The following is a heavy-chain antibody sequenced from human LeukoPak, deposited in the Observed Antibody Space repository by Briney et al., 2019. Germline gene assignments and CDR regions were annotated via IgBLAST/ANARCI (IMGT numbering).Heavy chain of an antibody. V-gene: IGHV1-69*01. D-gene: IGHD1-26*01. CDR1: GGTFSSYA. Sequence: GSSVKVSCKASGGTFSSYAISWVRQAPGQGLEWMGGIIPIFGTANYAQKFQGRGTITADESTSTAYMELSSLRSEDTAVYYCARVHIVGATTGPLYGMDVWGQGTTVTVSS. CDR2: IIPIFGTA. J-gene: IGHJ6*02. CDR3: ARVHIVGATTGPLYGMDV.